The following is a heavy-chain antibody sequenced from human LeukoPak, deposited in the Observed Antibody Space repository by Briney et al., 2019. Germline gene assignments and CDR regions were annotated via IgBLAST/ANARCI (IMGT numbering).Heavy chain of an antibody. D-gene: IGHD7-27*01. V-gene: IGHV1-69*06. CDR1: GGTFSSYA. CDR3: ARDWVGVLADYWGHNWFDP. J-gene: IGHJ5*02. Sequence: SVKVSCKASGGTFSSYAISWVRQAPGQGLEWMGGIIPIFGTANYAQKFQGRVTITADKSTSTAYMELSSLRSEDTAVYYCARDWVGVLADYWGHNWFDPWGQGTLVTVSS. CDR2: IIPIFGTA.